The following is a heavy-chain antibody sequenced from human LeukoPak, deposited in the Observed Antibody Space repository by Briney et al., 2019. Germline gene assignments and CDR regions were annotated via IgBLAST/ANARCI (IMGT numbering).Heavy chain of an antibody. CDR3: ARDARNYYDSSGYYLSFDL. Sequence: SETLSLTCTVSGGSIRSYYWSWIRQSPGKGLEWIGYIYYSGSTNYNPSLKSRVTISVDTSKNQFSLKLSSVTAADTAVYYCARDARNYYDSSGYYLSFDLWGRGTLVTVSP. CDR1: GGSIRSYY. D-gene: IGHD3-22*01. V-gene: IGHV4-59*01. J-gene: IGHJ2*01. CDR2: IYYSGST.